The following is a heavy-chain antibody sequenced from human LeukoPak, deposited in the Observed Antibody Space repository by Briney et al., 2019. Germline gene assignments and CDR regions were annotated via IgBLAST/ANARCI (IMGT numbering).Heavy chain of an antibody. J-gene: IGHJ4*02. Sequence: GSLRLSCSTSGFTFSTYWMSWVRQTPEKGLEWVANIKGDGSLINYADSVKGRFTISRDNAKNSLSLQMNSLTADDTGLYYCAREGLPYSRDYWGQGNMVAVSS. CDR1: GFTFSTYW. CDR3: AREGLPYSRDY. CDR2: IKGDGSLI. V-gene: IGHV3-7*01. D-gene: IGHD4-11*01.